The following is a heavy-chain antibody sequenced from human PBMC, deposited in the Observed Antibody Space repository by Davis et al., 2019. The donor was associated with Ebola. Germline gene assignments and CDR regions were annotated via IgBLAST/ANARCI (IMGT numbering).Heavy chain of an antibody. Sequence: GGSLRLSCAASGFTFSSYGMHWVRQAPGKGLEWVAVISYDGSNKYYADSVKGRFTISRDNSKNTLYLQMNSLRAEDTAVYYCAQSIEMTPRGVYYYGMDVWGQGTTVAVSS. V-gene: IGHV3-30*18. CDR1: GFTFSSYG. J-gene: IGHJ6*02. CDR2: ISYDGSNK. CDR3: AQSIEMTPRGVYYYGMDV. D-gene: IGHD5-24*01.